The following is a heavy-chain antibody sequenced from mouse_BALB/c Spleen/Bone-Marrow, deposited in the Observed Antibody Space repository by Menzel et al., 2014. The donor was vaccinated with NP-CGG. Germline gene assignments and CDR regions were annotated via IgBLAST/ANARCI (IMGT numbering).Heavy chain of an antibody. CDR1: GYTFTSYW. J-gene: IGHJ2*01. CDR2: IAPGSGSS. V-gene: IGHV1S41*01. Sequence: DLVKPGASVKLSCKASGYTFTSYWINWIKQRPGQGLEWIGCIAPGSGSSYYNEMFKGKATLTVDTSSSTAYIQLSGLSSEDSAVYFCARGGLHYFDYWGQGTTLTVSS. D-gene: IGHD3-3*01. CDR3: ARGGLHYFDY.